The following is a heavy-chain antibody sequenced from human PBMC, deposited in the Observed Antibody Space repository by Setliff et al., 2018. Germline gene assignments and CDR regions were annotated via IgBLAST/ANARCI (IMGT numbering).Heavy chain of an antibody. CDR1: GYTFISYD. J-gene: IGHJ4*02. D-gene: IGHD6-13*01. Sequence: SVKVSCKASGYTFISYDISWVRQAPGQGLEWMGGIIPILGIANYAQKFQGRVTITADESTSTAYMELSSLRSEDTAVYYCARDGGIAAAGTWPFDYWGQGTLVTVSS. CDR3: ARDGGIAAAGTWPFDY. V-gene: IGHV1-69*10. CDR2: IIPILGIA.